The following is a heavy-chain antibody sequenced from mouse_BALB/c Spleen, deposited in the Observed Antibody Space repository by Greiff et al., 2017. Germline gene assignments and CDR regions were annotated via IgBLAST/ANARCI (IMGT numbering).Heavy chain of an antibody. J-gene: IGHJ4*01. V-gene: IGHV5-6-3*01. CDR3: ARESPRGPYYYAMDY. CDR2: INSNGGST. Sequence: EVKLVESGGGLVQPGGSLKLSCAASGFTFSSYGMSWVRQTPDKRLELVATINSNGGSTYYPDSVKGRFTISRDNAKNTLYLQMSSLKSEDTAMYYCARESPRGPYYYAMDYWGQGTSVTVSS. CDR1: GFTFSSYG.